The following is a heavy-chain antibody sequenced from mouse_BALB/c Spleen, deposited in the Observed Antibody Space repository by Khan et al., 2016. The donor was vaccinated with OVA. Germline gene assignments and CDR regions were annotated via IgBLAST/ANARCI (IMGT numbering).Heavy chain of an antibody. CDR1: GDSITSGY. V-gene: IGHV3-8*02. CDR2: MIYSGNT. CDR3: ARSTYRYAFAY. D-gene: IGHD2-12*01. J-gene: IGHJ3*01. Sequence: EVQLQESGPSLVKPSQTLSLTCSVTGDSITSGYWSWIRKFPGNKLEYMGYMIYSGNTYYNPSLNSRISITRHPSTNQYYLQLNSVTTEDTATYYCARSTYRYAFAYWGQGTLVTVSA.